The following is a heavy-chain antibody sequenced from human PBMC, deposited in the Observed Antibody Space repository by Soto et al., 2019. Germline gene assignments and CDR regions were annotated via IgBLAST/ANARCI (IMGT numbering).Heavy chain of an antibody. D-gene: IGHD3-3*01. J-gene: IGHJ4*02. CDR1: GGSISSYY. CDR2: IYYSGST. V-gene: IGHV4-59*01. CDR3: ARGASGYDFDY. Sequence: SETLSLTCTVSGGSISSYYWSWIRQPPGKGLEWIGYIYYSGSTNYNPSLKSRVTISVDTSKNQFSLKLSSVTAAGTAVYYCARGASGYDFDYWGQGTLVTVSS.